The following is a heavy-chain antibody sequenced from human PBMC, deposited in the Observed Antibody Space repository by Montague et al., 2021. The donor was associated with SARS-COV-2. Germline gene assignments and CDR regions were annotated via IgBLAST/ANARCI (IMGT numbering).Heavy chain of an antibody. CDR2: IYYSGST. V-gene: IGHV4-39*01. J-gene: IGHJ6*03. D-gene: IGHD3-3*01. Sequence: SETLSLTCTVSGASISSSSYYWGWIRQPPGKGLEWIATIYYSGSTYYXXXLKSRLTISVDTSKNQFSLKLSSVTAADTAVYYCARGDFGVVISSYNYCYMDDWGQGTTVTVSS. CDR3: ARGDFGVVISSYNYCYMDD. CDR1: GASISSSSYY.